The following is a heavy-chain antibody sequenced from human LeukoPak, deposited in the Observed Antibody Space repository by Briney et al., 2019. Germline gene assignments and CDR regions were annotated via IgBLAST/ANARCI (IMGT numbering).Heavy chain of an antibody. D-gene: IGHD2-2*01. V-gene: IGHV4-61*02. CDR1: GGSISRGSYY. CDR2: IYTSGST. Sequence: PSQTLSLTCTVSGGSISRGSYYWSWIRQPAGKGLEWIGRIYTSGSTKYNPSLKSRVTISVDTSKNQFSLKLSSVTAADTAVYYCARGSKEYELGYCSSTSCLSDAFDIWGQGTMVTVSS. J-gene: IGHJ3*02. CDR3: ARGSKEYELGYCSSTSCLSDAFDI.